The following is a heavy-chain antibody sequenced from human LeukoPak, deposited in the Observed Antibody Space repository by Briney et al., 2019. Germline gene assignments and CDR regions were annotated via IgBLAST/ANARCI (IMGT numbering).Heavy chain of an antibody. D-gene: IGHD3-16*02. J-gene: IGHJ4*02. CDR2: ISSSGSTI. Sequence: PGGSLRLSWAASGFTFSDYYMSWIRQAPGKGLEWVSYISSSGSTIYYADSVKGRFTISRDNAKNSLYLQMNSLRAEDTAVYYCARDGLHDYVWGSYRQGTFDYWGQGTLVTVSS. V-gene: IGHV3-11*04. CDR3: ARDGLHDYVWGSYRQGTFDY. CDR1: GFTFSDYY.